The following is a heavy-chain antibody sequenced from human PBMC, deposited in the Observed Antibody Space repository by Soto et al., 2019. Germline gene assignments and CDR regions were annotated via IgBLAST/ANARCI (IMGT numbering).Heavy chain of an antibody. J-gene: IGHJ4*02. CDR1: GGSISSSSYY. D-gene: IGHD3-10*01. Sequence: QLQLQESGPGLVKPSETLSLTCTVSGGSISSSSYYWGWIRQPPGKGLEWIGSIYYSGSTYYNPSLKSRLTISVDTSKNQFSLKLSSVTAADTAVYYCARIPNYGSGSWLIDYWGQGTLVTVSS. CDR2: IYYSGST. CDR3: ARIPNYGSGSWLIDY. V-gene: IGHV4-39*01.